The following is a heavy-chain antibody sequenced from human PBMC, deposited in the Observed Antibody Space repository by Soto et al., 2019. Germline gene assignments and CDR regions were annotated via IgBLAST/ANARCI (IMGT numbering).Heavy chain of an antibody. CDR1: GFTFSDYY. CDR2: ISDSSTYT. J-gene: IGHJ4*02. V-gene: IGHV3-11*06. D-gene: IGHD5-18*01. Sequence: GGSLRLSCAASGFTFSDYYMSWVRQAPGKGLEWVSYISDSSTYTNYADSVKGRFTISRDNAKNSLYLQMNSLRAEDTAVYYCARDRGRDTAMVMPIDYWGQGTLVTVSS. CDR3: ARDRGRDTAMVMPIDY.